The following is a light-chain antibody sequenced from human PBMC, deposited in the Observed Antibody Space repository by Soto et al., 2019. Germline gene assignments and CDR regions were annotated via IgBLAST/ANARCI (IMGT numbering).Light chain of an antibody. CDR2: GAS. Sequence: EIVLRQSPGTLSLSPGERATLSCRASQSVSSNSLAWYQQKPGQAPWLLIYGASSRATGVPDRFSGSGSGTDFILTISRLEPEDFAVYYCHQYSNSPQTFGQGTKVEIK. V-gene: IGKV3-20*01. CDR3: HQYSNSPQT. CDR1: QSVSSNS. J-gene: IGKJ1*01.